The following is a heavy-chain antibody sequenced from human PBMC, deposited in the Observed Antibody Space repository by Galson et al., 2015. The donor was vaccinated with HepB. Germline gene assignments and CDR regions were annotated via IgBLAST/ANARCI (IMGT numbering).Heavy chain of an antibody. CDR1: GFSLSTSGMR. CDR2: IDWDDDK. Sequence: PALVKPTQTLTLTCTFSGFSLSTSGMRVSWIRQPPGKALEWLARIDWDDDKYYSTSLKTRLTISKDTSKNQVVLTMTNVDPVDTATYYCAHRRQVITREFDSWGQGTLVTVSS. V-gene: IGHV2-70*12. D-gene: IGHD7-27*01. J-gene: IGHJ4*02. CDR3: AHRRQVITREFDS.